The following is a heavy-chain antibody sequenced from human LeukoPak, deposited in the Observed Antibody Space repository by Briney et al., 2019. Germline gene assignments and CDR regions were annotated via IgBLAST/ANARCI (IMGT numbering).Heavy chain of an antibody. Sequence: GGSLRLSCAASGFTFSSYGMHWVRQAPGKGLEWVAVISDDGNSESYADSVKGRFIISRDNPKNTVYLQMNSLRAEDTAVYYCARDYASYGMDVWGQGTTVTVSS. CDR2: ISDDGNSE. CDR1: GFTFSSYG. J-gene: IGHJ6*02. D-gene: IGHD4-17*01. V-gene: IGHV3-30*03. CDR3: ARDYASYGMDV.